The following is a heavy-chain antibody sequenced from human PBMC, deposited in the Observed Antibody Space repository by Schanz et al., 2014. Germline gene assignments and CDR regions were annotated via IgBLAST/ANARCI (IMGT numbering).Heavy chain of an antibody. Sequence: EMQLLESGGGLVQPGGSLRLSCAASGFTVSNSYIHWVRQAPGKGLEWVSTIYSSGSTYYADSVRGRFTISRDNSMNTVYLQMNSLRSDDAAVYYCARAQGVIRLYYGVDVWGQGTTVTVSS. CDR1: GFTVSNSY. CDR3: ARAQGVIRLYYGVDV. V-gene: IGHV3-53*04. D-gene: IGHD3-10*01. CDR2: IYSSGST. J-gene: IGHJ6*02.